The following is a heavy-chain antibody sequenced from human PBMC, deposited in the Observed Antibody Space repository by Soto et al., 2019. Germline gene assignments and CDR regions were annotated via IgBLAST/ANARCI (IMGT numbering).Heavy chain of an antibody. V-gene: IGHV2-70*11. D-gene: IGHD6-6*01. J-gene: IGHJ6*02. CDR1: GFSLSTSGMC. Sequence: GSGPTLVNPTQTLTLTCTFSGFSLSTSGMCVSWIRQPPGKALEWLARIDWDDDKYYSTSLKTRLTISKDTSKNQVVLTMTNMDPVDTATYYCARLTIAARPGYYYYYGMDVWGQGTTVTVSS. CDR2: IDWDDDK. CDR3: ARLTIAARPGYYYYYGMDV.